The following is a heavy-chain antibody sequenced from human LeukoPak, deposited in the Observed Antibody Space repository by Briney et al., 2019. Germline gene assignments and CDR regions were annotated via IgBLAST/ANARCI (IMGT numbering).Heavy chain of an antibody. CDR3: ARDRSPVAVYGMDV. CDR1: GYTFAGYY. Sequence: ASVKVSCKASGYTFAGYYMYWMRQAPGQGLEWMGIINPSGGSTSYAQKFQGRVTMTRDTSTSTVYMELSSLRSEDTAVYYCARDRSPVAVYGMDVWGQGTTVTVSS. V-gene: IGHV1-46*01. D-gene: IGHD6-19*01. CDR2: INPSGGST. J-gene: IGHJ6*02.